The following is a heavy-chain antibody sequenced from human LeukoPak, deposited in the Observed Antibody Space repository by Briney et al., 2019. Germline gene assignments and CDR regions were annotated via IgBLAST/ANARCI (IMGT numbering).Heavy chain of an antibody. CDR2: IYHSGST. Sequence: PSETLSLTCAVSGYSISSGYYWGWIRQPTGKGLEWIGSIYHSGSTYYNPSLKSRVTISVDTSKNQFSLKLSSVTAADTAVYYCVGCGGDCSRNAFDIWGQGTMVTVSS. CDR1: GYSISSGYY. CDR3: VGCGGDCSRNAFDI. D-gene: IGHD2-21*01. V-gene: IGHV4-38-2*01. J-gene: IGHJ3*02.